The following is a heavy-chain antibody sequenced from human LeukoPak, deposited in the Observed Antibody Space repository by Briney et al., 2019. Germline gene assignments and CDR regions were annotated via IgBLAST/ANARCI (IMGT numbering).Heavy chain of an antibody. J-gene: IGHJ6*02. D-gene: IGHD6-6*01. CDR3: ARDSSIPRGRIKYGMDV. Sequence: PSETLSLTCTVSGGSISSSSYYWGWIRQPPGKGLEWIGSIYYSGSTYYNPSLKSRVTISVDTSKNQFSLKLSSVTAADTAVYYCARDSSIPRGRIKYGMDVWGQGTTVTVSS. V-gene: IGHV4-39*07. CDR2: IYYSGST. CDR1: GGSISSSSYY.